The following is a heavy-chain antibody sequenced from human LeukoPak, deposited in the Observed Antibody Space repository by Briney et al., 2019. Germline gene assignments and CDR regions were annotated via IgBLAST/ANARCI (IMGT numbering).Heavy chain of an antibody. J-gene: IGHJ6*04. CDR3: AELGITRIGGV. D-gene: IGHD3-10*02. CDR2: ISSSGSTI. V-gene: IGHV3-48*03. CDR1: GFTFSTYE. Sequence: GGSLRLSCAASGFTFSTYEMNWVRQAPGKGLEWVSYISSSGSTIYYADSVKGRFTISRDNAKNSLYLQMNSLRAEDTAVYYCAELGITRIGGVWGKGTTVTISS.